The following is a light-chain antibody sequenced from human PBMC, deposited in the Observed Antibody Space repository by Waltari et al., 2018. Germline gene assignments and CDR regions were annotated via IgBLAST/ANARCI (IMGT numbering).Light chain of an antibody. CDR1: SSDVGNYNR. J-gene: IGLJ1*01. CDR2: EVN. V-gene: IGLV2-18*02. CDR3: SSYTSSNTFV. Sequence: QSALTQPPSVSGSPGQSVTISCTGTSSDVGNYNRVCWYQQPPGTAPKLMIYEVNNRPSGVPDRFSGSKSGNTASLTISGLQAEDEADYYCSSYTSSNTFVFGTGTRVTVL.